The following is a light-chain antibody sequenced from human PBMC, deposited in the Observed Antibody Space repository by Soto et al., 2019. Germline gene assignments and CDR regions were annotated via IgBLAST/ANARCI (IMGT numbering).Light chain of an antibody. V-gene: IGKV1-5*03. Sequence: DIQMTQPPPTLSGPVEDKATITARPIQTIRVGLAGYQQKPGKAPKLLINKASTLKIGVPSRFSGSGSGTEFTLTISSLQPDDFATYYCQHYNSYSEAFGQGTKVELK. CDR1: QTIRVG. CDR2: KAS. CDR3: QHYNSYSEA. J-gene: IGKJ1*01.